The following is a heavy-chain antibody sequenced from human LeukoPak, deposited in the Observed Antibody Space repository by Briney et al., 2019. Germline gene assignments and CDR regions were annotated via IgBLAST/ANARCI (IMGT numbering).Heavy chain of an antibody. Sequence: ASVKVSCKASGYTFTSYDINWVRQATGQGLEWMGWMKPNSGNTDYAQRFQGRVTITRNTSISTAFMELSSLRSEDTAVYYCTRGRPVLSRFDYWGQGTLVTVSS. J-gene: IGHJ4*02. CDR3: TRGRPVLSRFDY. V-gene: IGHV1-8*03. CDR1: GYTFTSYD. CDR2: MKPNSGNT. D-gene: IGHD2-8*01.